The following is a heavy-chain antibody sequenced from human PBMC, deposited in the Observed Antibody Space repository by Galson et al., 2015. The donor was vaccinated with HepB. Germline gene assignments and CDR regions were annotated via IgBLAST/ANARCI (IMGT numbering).Heavy chain of an antibody. CDR2: ISSTSSQI. Sequence: SLRLSCAASGFTFSSYGMHWVRQAPGKGLEWVSCISSTSSQIFYVDSVEGRFTVSRDNAKNTLYLQMNSPRAGDTAVYYCARDPQLWLHYFDYWGQGILVTVSS. CDR1: GFTFSSYG. CDR3: ARDPQLWLHYFDY. D-gene: IGHD5-18*01. V-gene: IGHV3-21*06. J-gene: IGHJ4*02.